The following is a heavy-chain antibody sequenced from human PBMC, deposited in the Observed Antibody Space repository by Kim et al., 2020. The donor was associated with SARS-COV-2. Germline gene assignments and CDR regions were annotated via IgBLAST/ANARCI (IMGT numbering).Heavy chain of an antibody. CDR3: ARHVHDYIWGSDRYTYY. V-gene: IGHV4-39*01. CDR1: GGSLSSSSYY. Sequence: SQTLSLTCTVSGGSLSSSSYYWGWIRQPPGKGLEWIGCIDYSGSTYHNPSLKSRVTISVDTSKNQFSLKMSSVTAADTAVYYCARHVHDYIWGSDRYTYY. J-gene: IGHJ6*03. D-gene: IGHD3-16*02. CDR2: IDYSGST.